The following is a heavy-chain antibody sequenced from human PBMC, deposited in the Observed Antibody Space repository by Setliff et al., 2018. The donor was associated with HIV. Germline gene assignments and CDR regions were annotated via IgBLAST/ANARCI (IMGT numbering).Heavy chain of an antibody. CDR2: IYTSGST. D-gene: IGHD3-10*01. Sequence: SETLSLTCTVSGGSISNLYWSWVRQPPGKGLEWIGYIYTSGSTNYNPSLKSRVTMSVDTSKNQFSLKLSSVTAADTAVYYCAGSLEKLLWFGESAYYFDYWGQGTLVTVSS. V-gene: IGHV4-4*09. CDR3: AGSLEKLLWFGESAYYFDY. CDR1: GGSISNLY. J-gene: IGHJ4*02.